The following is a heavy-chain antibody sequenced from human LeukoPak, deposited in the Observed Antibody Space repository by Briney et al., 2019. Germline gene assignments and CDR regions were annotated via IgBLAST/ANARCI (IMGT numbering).Heavy chain of an antibody. J-gene: IGHJ4*02. CDR3: ARDLGFSGYDPLDY. Sequence: SETLSLTCTVSGGSIGSYYWSWIRQPPGKGLEWIGYIYYSGSTNCNPSLKSRVTISVDKSKNQFSLKLSSVTAADTAVYYCARDLGFSGYDPLDYWGQGTLVTVSS. CDR1: GGSIGSYY. V-gene: IGHV4-59*12. D-gene: IGHD3-22*01. CDR2: IYYSGST.